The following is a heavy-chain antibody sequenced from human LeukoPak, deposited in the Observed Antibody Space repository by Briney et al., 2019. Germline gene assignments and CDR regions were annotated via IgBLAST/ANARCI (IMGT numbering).Heavy chain of an antibody. D-gene: IGHD4-11*01. CDR2: IYYSGST. CDR1: GGSISSYY. CDR3: ARLGGYSNYEAGY. J-gene: IGHJ4*02. Sequence: SETLSLTCTVSGGSISSYYWSWIRQPPGKGLEWIAYIYYSGSTNYNPSLKSRVTISVDTSKNQFSLTLSSVTAADTAVYYCARLGGYSNYEAGYWGQGTLVTVSS. V-gene: IGHV4-59*08.